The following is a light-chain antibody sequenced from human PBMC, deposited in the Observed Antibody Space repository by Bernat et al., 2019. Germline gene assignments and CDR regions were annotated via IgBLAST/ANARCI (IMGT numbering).Light chain of an antibody. Sequence: EIVMTQSPAILSVSPGERATLSCRAGQSVGSNLAWYQQKPGQAPRLLIYGVSIRATGIPARFSGNGSGTEFTLTISSLQSEDFAVYFCQQYHNFLTFGGGTKVEIK. V-gene: IGKV3-15*01. J-gene: IGKJ4*01. CDR3: QQYHNFLT. CDR1: QSVGSN. CDR2: GVS.